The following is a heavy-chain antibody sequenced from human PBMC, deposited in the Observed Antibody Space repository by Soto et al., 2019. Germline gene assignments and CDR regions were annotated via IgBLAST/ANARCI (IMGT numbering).Heavy chain of an antibody. CDR3: ATHQTGTDAFDI. D-gene: IGHD1-1*01. J-gene: IGHJ3*02. CDR1: GYTLTELS. CDR2: FDPEDGET. Sequence: ASVKVSCKVSGYTLTELSMHWVRQAPGKGLEWMGGFDPEDGETIYAQKFQGRVTMTEDTSTDTAYMELSSLRSEDTAVYYCATHQTGTDAFDIWGQGTMVTVS. V-gene: IGHV1-24*01.